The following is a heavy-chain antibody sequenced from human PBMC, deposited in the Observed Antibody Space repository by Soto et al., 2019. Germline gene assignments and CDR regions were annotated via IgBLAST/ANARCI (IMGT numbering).Heavy chain of an antibody. CDR1: GYTFTSYG. D-gene: IGHD2-2*01. CDR2: ISAYNGNT. CDR3: ARDGYCSSTSCQPGDYYYYYMDV. J-gene: IGHJ6*03. V-gene: IGHV1-18*01. Sequence: GASVKVSCKASGYTFTSYGISWVRQAPGQGLEWMGWISAYNGNTNYAQKLQGRVTMTTDTSKSTAYMELRSLRSDDTAVYYCARDGYCSSTSCQPGDYYYYYMDVWGKGTTVTVSS.